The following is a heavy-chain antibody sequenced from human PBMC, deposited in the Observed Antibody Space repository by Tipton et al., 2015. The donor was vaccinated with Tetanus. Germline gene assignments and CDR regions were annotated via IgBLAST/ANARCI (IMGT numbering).Heavy chain of an antibody. CDR3: ARATEHDIMTGYDN. CDR1: GDSVSTGNFY. D-gene: IGHD3-9*01. Sequence: TLSLTCTVSGDSVSTGNFYWSWIRQPPGKGLEWIAFIHHSGLAFSKPSLKSRVSISIDTSQNQFSLRLTSVTAADTAVYYCARATEHDIMTGYDNWGPGTQVTVSS. CDR2: IHHSGLA. V-gene: IGHV4-30-4*01. J-gene: IGHJ4*02.